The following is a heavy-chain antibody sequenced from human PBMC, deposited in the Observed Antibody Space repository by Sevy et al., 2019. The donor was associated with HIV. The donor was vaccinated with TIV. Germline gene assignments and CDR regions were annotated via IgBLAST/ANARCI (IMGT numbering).Heavy chain of an antibody. CDR2: IYYSGST. V-gene: IGHV4-39*01. CDR1: GGSISSSSYY. D-gene: IGHD6-19*01. J-gene: IGHJ1*01. CDR3: ARLGYSSGWSEYFQH. Sequence: SETLSLTCTVSGGSISSSSYYWGWIRQPPGKGLEWIGSIYYSGSTSYNPSLKSRVTISVDTSKNQFSLKLSSMTAADTAVYYCARLGYSSGWSEYFQHWGQGTLVTVSS.